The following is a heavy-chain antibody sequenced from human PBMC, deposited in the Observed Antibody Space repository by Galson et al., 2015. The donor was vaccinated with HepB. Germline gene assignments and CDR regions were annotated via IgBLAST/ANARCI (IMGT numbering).Heavy chain of an antibody. CDR3: ARRGGSTWFPGSGYFDL. J-gene: IGHJ2*01. Sequence: SLRLSCAASGFRFGNYWMHWVRQVPGQGLEWISRINSYGNDIKYAHSVRGRFATSRDNAKNILYMQMYSLGAEDTGLYYCARRGGSTWFPGSGYFDLWGRGSLVTVSS. CDR1: GFRFGNYW. CDR2: INSYGNDI. D-gene: IGHD2-2*01. V-gene: IGHV3-74*03.